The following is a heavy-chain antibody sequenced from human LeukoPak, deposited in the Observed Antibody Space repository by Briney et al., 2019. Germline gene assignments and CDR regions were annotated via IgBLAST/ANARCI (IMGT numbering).Heavy chain of an antibody. Sequence: PSETLSLTCAVYGGPFSGYYWSWTRQPPGKGLEWIGEINHSGSTNYNPSLESRVTISVDTSKNQFSLKLSSVTAADTAVYYCARGSRDIVVVPAAKYYYYYYMDVWGKGTTVTISS. CDR1: GGPFSGYY. D-gene: IGHD2-2*01. J-gene: IGHJ6*03. CDR2: INHSGST. CDR3: ARGSRDIVVVPAAKYYYYYYMDV. V-gene: IGHV4-34*01.